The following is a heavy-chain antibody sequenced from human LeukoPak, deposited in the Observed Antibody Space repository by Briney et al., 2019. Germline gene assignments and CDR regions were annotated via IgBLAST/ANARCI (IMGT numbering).Heavy chain of an antibody. Sequence: GSSVKVSCKASGGTFSSYTISWVRQAPGQGLEWMGRIIPILGIANYAQKFQGRVTITADKSTSTAYMELSSLRSEDTAVYYCARGPVALQRFTFDYWGQGTLVTVSS. V-gene: IGHV1-69*02. CDR1: GGTFSSYT. CDR2: IIPILGIA. D-gene: IGHD6-19*01. CDR3: ARGPVALQRFTFDY. J-gene: IGHJ4*02.